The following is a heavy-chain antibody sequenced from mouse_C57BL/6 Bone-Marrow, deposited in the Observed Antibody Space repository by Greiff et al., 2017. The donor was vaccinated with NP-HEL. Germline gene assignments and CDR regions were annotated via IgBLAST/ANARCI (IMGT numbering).Heavy chain of an antibody. V-gene: IGHV5-4*01. D-gene: IGHD2-12*01. CDR3: ARDRAYYSHR. Sequence: EVQLVESGGGLVKPGGSLKLSCAASGFTFSSYAMSWVRQTPEKRLEWVATISDGGSYTNYPATVKGRFTISRDNAKNNLYLQRSQLKTTDTAMCYCARDRAYYSHRWGQGTSVTVSA. CDR1: GFTFSSYA. CDR2: ISDGGSYT. J-gene: IGHJ4*01.